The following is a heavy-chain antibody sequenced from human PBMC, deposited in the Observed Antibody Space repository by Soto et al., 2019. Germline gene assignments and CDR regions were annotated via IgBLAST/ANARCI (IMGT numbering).Heavy chain of an antibody. D-gene: IGHD3-3*01. J-gene: IGHJ6*02. CDR2: INHSGST. CDR3: AGVWATWTIFGVVTYGMDV. CDR1: GGSFSGYY. Sequence: SETLSLTCAVYGGSFSGYYWSWIRQPPGKGLEWIGEINHSGSTNYNPSLKSRVTISVDTSKNQFSLKLSSVTAADTAVYYCAGVWATWTIFGVVTYGMDVWGQGTTVTVSS. V-gene: IGHV4-34*01.